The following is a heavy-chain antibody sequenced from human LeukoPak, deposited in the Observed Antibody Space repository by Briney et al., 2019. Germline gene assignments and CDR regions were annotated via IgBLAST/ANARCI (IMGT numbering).Heavy chain of an antibody. CDR3: ARHSGSGSLSRPFDP. CDR1: GASVSSGSFY. V-gene: IGHV4-39*01. J-gene: IGHJ5*02. CDR2: IYYTGST. Sequence: SETLSLTCSVSGASVSSGSFYWGWLRQSPGKGLERIATIYYTGSTYYDPSLKSRVSISIDTSNNQFSLNVKSVSAADTAVYYCARHSGSGSLSRPFDPWGQGTLVTVTS. D-gene: IGHD3-10*01.